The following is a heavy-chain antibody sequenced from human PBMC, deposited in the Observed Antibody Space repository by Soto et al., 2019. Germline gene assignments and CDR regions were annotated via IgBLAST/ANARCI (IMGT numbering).Heavy chain of an antibody. CDR2: IIPIFGTA. CDR1: GGTFSSYA. V-gene: IGHV1-69*12. CDR3: ASRTIQLERRSGWYYFDY. Sequence: QVQLVQSGAEVKKPGSSVKVSCKASGGTFSSYAISWVRQAPGQGLEWMGGIIPIFGTANYAQKFQGRVTITGDESTSTAYMELSSLRSEDTAVYYCASRTIQLERRSGWYYFDYWGQGTLVTVSS. D-gene: IGHD1-1*01. J-gene: IGHJ4*02.